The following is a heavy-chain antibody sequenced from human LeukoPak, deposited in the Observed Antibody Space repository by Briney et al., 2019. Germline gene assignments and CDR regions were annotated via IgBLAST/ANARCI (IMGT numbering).Heavy chain of an antibody. D-gene: IGHD1-7*01. Sequence: PSETLSLTCAVYGGSFSGYYWSWIRQPPGKGLEWIGEINHSGSTNYNPSLKSRVTISVDTSKNQFSLKLSSVTAADTAVYYCARRRRRTITNEAFDIWGQGTMVTVSS. J-gene: IGHJ3*02. CDR1: GGSFSGYY. V-gene: IGHV4-34*01. CDR3: ARRRRRTITNEAFDI. CDR2: INHSGST.